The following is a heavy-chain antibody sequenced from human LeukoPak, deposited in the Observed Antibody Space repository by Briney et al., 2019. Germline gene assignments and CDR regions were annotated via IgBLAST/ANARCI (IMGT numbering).Heavy chain of an antibody. J-gene: IGHJ4*02. D-gene: IGHD2-2*01. CDR1: GFTFSSYW. CDR3: ARENSHQLPYTLDY. CDR2: IKQDGSEK. Sequence: PGGSLRLSCAGSGFTFSSYWMTWVRQAPGKGLEWVANIKQDGSEKYSVDSVKGRFTISRDNAKNSLYLQMNSLRPEDTAVYYCARENSHQLPYTLDYWGQGTLVTVFS. V-gene: IGHV3-7*01.